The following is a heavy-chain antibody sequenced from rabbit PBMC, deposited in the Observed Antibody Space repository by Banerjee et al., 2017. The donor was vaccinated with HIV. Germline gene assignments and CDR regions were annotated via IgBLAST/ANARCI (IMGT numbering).Heavy chain of an antibody. CDR2: IYTGSSGST. D-gene: IGHD6-1*01. J-gene: IGHJ4*01. Sequence: QSLDESGGDLVKPGASLTLTCTASGFSFSSSYYMCWVRQAPGKGLEWIACIYTGSSGSTYYASWAKGRFTISKTSSTTVTLQMTSLTAADTATYFCATDTDYSHGYAGHVYATGYYFNLWGPGTLVTVS. CDR1: GFSFSSSYY. CDR3: ATDTDYSHGYAGHVYATGYYFNL. V-gene: IGHV1S40*01.